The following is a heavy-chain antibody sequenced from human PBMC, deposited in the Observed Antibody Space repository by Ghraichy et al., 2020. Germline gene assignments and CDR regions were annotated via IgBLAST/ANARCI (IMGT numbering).Heavy chain of an antibody. CDR3: VKDWNVVAMSEY. CDR1: GFTFSESG. CDR2: IRSDGSDE. Sequence: GGSLRLSCAASGFTFSESGMHWVRQAPGKGLEWVSFIRSDGSDEYYVHSVKGRFTISRDNSKNTLFLQMSSLRDEDAAVYYCVKDWNVVAMSEYWGRGTLVTVSS. V-gene: IGHV3-30*02. J-gene: IGHJ4*02. D-gene: IGHD2-15*01.